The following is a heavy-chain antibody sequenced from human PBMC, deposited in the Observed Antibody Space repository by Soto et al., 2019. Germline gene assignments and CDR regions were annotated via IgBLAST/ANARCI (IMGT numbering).Heavy chain of an antibody. Sequence: HXGFLRIYFGGSSLTVTNFWMGGVRSYTGKGLYWVSGISSSVRRTYYADSVKGRSTISRDNSKSTLYLQMDSLRADDTAVYYCAKVAKYGVVIEYFDSWGQGSLVTVSS. V-gene: IGHV3-23*01. D-gene: IGHD3-3*01. J-gene: IGHJ4*02. CDR3: AKVAKYGVVIEYFDS. CDR2: ISSSVRRT. CDR1: SLTVTNFW.